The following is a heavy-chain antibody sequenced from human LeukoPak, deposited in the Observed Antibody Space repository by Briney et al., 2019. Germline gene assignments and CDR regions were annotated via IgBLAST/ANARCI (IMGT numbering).Heavy chain of an antibody. D-gene: IGHD3-16*02. CDR3: ATDGISSRYRNGFDP. CDR2: INPNSGGT. CDR1: RYTFIGDY. Sequence: ASLKVSCKASRYTFIGDYVRGGREDPGERVGWMGWINPNSGGTNYAQKLQGRVTRTRETSISTAYMELSRLRSDDTAVYYCATDGISSRYRNGFDPWGRGTRVHVSS. J-gene: IGHJ5*02. V-gene: IGHV1-2*02.